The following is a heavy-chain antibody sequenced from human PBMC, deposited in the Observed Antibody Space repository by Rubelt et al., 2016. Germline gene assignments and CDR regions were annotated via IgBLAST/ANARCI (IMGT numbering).Heavy chain of an antibody. CDR1: GGSFSGYY. D-gene: IGHD3-10*01. CDR3: ASRGRYYGSGSDPPRTGIVDY. J-gene: IGHJ4*02. Sequence: QVQLQQWGAGLLKPSETLSLTCAVYGGSFSGYYWSWIRQPPGKGLEWIGEINHSGSTNYNPSLKSRVTISVDTSKNEFSLKVSSVTAADTAVYYCASRGRYYGSGSDPPRTGIVDYWGQGALVTVSS. V-gene: IGHV4-34*01. CDR2: INHSGST.